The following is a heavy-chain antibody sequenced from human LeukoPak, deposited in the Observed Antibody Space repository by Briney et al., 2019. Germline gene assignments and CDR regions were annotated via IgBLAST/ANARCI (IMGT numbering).Heavy chain of an antibody. CDR3: GRDRSAPYYDLDY. V-gene: IGHV3-74*01. Sequence: PGGSVRLSCAVSGFSFSSYWMHWVRQAPGKGLVWVSRINSDGSSTSYADSVKGRFTISRDNAKNTLYLQMNSLRAEDTAVYYCGRDRSAPYYDLDYWGQGALVTVSS. D-gene: IGHD2/OR15-2a*01. CDR2: INSDGSST. CDR1: GFSFSSYW. J-gene: IGHJ4*02.